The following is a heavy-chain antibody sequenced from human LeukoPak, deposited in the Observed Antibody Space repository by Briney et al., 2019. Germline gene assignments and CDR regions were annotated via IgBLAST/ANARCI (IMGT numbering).Heavy chain of an antibody. CDR1: EFTFSSYE. J-gene: IGHJ4*02. Sequence: GGCLRLSCAAFEFTFSSYEMNWVRQAPGKGLEWVSYISNSGTTTYYADSVKGRFTISRDNAKSSLYLQMNSLRAEDTAVYYCARKGEWDMVRGALDYWGQGTLVTVSS. D-gene: IGHD3-10*01. CDR2: ISNSGTTT. CDR3: ARKGEWDMVRGALDY. V-gene: IGHV3-48*03.